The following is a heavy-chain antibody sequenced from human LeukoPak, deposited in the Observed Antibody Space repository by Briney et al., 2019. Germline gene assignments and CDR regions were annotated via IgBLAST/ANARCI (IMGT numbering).Heavy chain of an antibody. CDR1: GFTFSDHY. V-gene: IGHV3-72*01. CDR2: TRNKANSYTT. J-gene: IGHJ4*02. D-gene: IGHD3-3*01. CDR3: ARGTTHYDSWSGSGGYKFDY. Sequence: GGSLRLSCVASGFTFSDHYMDWVRQAPGKGLEWVGRTRNKANSYTTEYAASVKGRFTISRDDSKNSLYLQMSSLKTEDTAVYHCARGTTHYDSWSGSGGYKFDYWGQGTLVTVSS.